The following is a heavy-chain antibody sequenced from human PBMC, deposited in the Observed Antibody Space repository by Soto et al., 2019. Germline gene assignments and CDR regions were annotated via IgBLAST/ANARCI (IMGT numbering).Heavy chain of an antibody. V-gene: IGHV3-49*03. J-gene: IGHJ4*02. CDR1: GFTFGDYA. CDR3: TRDLDIAVAGRIY. D-gene: IGHD6-19*01. CDR2: IRSKAYGGTT. Sequence: PGGSLRLSCTASGFTFGDYAMSWFRQAPGKGLEWVGFIRSKAYGGTTEYAASVKGRFTISRDDSKSIAYLQMNSLKTEDTAVYYCTRDLDIAVAGRIYWGQGTLVTVSS.